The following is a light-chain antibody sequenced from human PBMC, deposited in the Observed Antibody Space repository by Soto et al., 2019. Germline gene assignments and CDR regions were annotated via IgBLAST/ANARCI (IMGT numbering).Light chain of an antibody. J-gene: IGKJ4*01. V-gene: IGKV3-15*01. CDR3: QQYNEWPLT. CDR2: HAS. Sequence: EIVMTQSPATLSVSPGERATVSCRASQSVSNNLAWYQQKPGQAPRLLIYHASTGATGIPARFSGSGSGTELTLTISSVQPEDFAVYYCQQYNEWPLTFGGGTKVEIK. CDR1: QSVSNN.